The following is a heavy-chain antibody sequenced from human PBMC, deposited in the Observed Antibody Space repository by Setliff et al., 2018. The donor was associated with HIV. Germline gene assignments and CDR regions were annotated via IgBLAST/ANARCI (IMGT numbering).Heavy chain of an antibody. D-gene: IGHD5-18*01. J-gene: IGHJ4*02. CDR1: GFTFSSYG. Sequence: PGGSLRLSCAASGFTFSSYGMHWVRQAPGKGLEWVAFIRYDGSNKYYADSVKGRCTISRDTSRNTLYLQMNSLRAEDTAVYYCVKDSLGAMVPYYFQSWGQGTLVTVSS. CDR3: VKDSLGAMVPYYFQS. CDR2: IRYDGSNK. V-gene: IGHV3-30*02.